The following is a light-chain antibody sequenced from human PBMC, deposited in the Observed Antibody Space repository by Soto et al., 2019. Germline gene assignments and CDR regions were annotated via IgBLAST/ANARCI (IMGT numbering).Light chain of an antibody. CDR3: QSYDSSLSVV. CDR2: GNS. J-gene: IGLJ2*01. V-gene: IGLV1-40*01. Sequence: QSVLTQPPSVSGAPGQRVTISCTGSSSNIGAGYDVHWYQELPRTAPKLPIYGNSNRPAGVPDRFSGSKSGTSASLAITGLQAEDEADYYCQSYDSSLSVVFGGGTKLTVL. CDR1: SSNIGAGYD.